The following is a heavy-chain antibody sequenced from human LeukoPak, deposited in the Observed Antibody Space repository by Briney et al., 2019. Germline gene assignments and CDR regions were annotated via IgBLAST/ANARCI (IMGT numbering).Heavy chain of an antibody. CDR3: ARGPYYDFWSGYYTRDLDY. V-gene: IGHV1-46*01. D-gene: IGHD3-3*01. CDR2: INPSGGST. J-gene: IGHJ4*02. Sequence: ASVKVSCKASGYTFTSYFIHWVRQAPGQGLEWMGIINPSGGSTNYAQKFQGRVTITRNTSISTAYMELSSLRSEDTAVYYCARGPYYDFWSGYYTRDLDYWGQGTLVTVSS. CDR1: GYTFTSYF.